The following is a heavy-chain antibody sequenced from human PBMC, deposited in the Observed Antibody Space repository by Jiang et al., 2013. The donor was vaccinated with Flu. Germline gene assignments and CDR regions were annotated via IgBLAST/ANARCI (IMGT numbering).Heavy chain of an antibody. V-gene: IGHV2-5*02. D-gene: IGHD3-22*01. CDR3: AHRLLDYDNIGYPFDY. Sequence: KPTQTLTLTCTFSGFSLDVGGVGVGWIRQPPGKALEWLAVIYWDGDKHYSPSLDSRLSIAKDTSKNQVFLTLTNVGPVDTATYYCAHRLLDYDNIGYPFDYWGQGTLVTVSS. J-gene: IGHJ4*02. CDR1: GFSLDVGGVG. CDR2: IYWDGDK.